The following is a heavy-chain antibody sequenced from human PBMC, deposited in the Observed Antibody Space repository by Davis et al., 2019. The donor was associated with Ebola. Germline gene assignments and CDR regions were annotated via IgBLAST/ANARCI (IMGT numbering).Heavy chain of an antibody. CDR2: INHSGST. D-gene: IGHD4-23*01. V-gene: IGHV4-34*01. CDR1: GGSFSGYY. J-gene: IGHJ4*02. CDR3: ARGYYGGNASPYFDY. Sequence: PSETLSLTCAAHGGSFSGYYWSWTRQPPGKGLEWIGEINHSGSTNYNPSLKSRVTISVDTSKNQFSLKLSSVTAADTAVYYCARGYYGGNASPYFDYWGQGTLVTVSS.